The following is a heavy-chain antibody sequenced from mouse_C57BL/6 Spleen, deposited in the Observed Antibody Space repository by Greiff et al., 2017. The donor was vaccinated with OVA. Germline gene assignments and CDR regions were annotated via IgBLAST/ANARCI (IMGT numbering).Heavy chain of an antibody. CDR2: ILPGSGST. Sequence: QVQLQQSGAELMKPGASVKLSCKATGYTFTGYWIEWVKQRPGHGLELIGEILPGSGSTNYHEKFKGKATFPADTSSNTAYMQLSSLTTEDSAIXYCARFSYYYGSSLPYYFDYWGQGTTLTVSS. CDR3: ARFSYYYGSSLPYYFDY. D-gene: IGHD1-1*01. J-gene: IGHJ2*01. V-gene: IGHV1-9*01. CDR1: GYTFTGYW.